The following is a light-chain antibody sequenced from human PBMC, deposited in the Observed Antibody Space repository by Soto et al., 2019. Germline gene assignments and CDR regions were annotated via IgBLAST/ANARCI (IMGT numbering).Light chain of an antibody. CDR2: AAS. J-gene: IGKJ2*01. Sequence: EIVLTQSPGTLYLSPGERATLSCRASQSVSANFVAWYQQKPGQPPWLFIFAASGRTAGIPDRFSGSGSGTNFTLNISRLEPADFAVYYCQQYVCPPYTFAQRTTQEI. V-gene: IGKV3-20*01. CDR1: QSVSANF. CDR3: QQYVCPPYT.